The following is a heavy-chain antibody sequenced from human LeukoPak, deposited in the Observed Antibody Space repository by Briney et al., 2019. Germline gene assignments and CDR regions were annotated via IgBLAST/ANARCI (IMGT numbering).Heavy chain of an antibody. CDR2: IIPIFGTA. V-gene: IGHV1-69*01. CDR1: GGTFSSYA. CDR3: ARDQGTAAAGTWQWFDP. J-gene: IGHJ5*02. Sequence: SVKVSCKASGGTFSSYAISWVRQAPGQGLEWMGGIIPIFGTANYAQKFQGRVTITADESTSTAYMELSSLRSEDTAVYYCARDQGTAAAGTWQWFDPWGQGTLVTVSS. D-gene: IGHD6-25*01.